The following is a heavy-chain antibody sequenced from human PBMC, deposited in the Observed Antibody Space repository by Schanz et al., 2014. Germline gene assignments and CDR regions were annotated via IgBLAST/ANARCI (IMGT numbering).Heavy chain of an antibody. D-gene: IGHD1-26*01. CDR2: VSRSTPDI. CDR3: ARGGSGSHYRLDY. Sequence: EVHLLESGGGLVEPGGSLRLSCATSGFSLDIFAVSWVRQAPGKGLEWVSYVSRSTPDIYYADSMKGRFTVSRDNAENALYLQMNSLRAEDTGLYFCARGGSGSHYRLDYWGQGTLVTVSS. CDR1: GFSLDIFA. V-gene: IGHV3-48*01. J-gene: IGHJ4*02.